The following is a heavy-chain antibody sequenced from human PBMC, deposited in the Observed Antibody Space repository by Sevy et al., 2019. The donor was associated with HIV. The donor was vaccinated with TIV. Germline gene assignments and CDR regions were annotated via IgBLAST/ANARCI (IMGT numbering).Heavy chain of an antibody. Sequence: GGSLRLSCSGSGFSFSNSAMNWVRQTPGKGLKYVSAISSDGVSKYYTDSVRGGFTISRDNSKNTLYLQMCSLRVEDTAGYYCVKDPDYNFWRGDYGMDVWGQGTTVTVSS. CDR1: GFSFSNSA. CDR2: ISSDGVSK. CDR3: VKDPDYNFWRGDYGMDV. J-gene: IGHJ6*02. D-gene: IGHD3-3*01. V-gene: IGHV3-64D*06.